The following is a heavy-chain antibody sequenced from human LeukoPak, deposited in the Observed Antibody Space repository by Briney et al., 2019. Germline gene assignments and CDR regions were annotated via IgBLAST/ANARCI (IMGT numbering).Heavy chain of an antibody. V-gene: IGHV3-48*03. CDR2: ISSSGSTI. J-gene: IGHJ4*02. CDR3: ARAPVKSDIVVAPEGY. CDR1: GFTFSSYE. D-gene: IGHD2-2*01. Sequence: GGSLRLSCAASGFTFSSYEMNWVRQAPGKGLERVSYISSSGSTIYYADSVKGRFTISRDNAKNSLYLQMNSLRAEDTAVYYCARAPVKSDIVVAPEGYWGQGTLVTVSS.